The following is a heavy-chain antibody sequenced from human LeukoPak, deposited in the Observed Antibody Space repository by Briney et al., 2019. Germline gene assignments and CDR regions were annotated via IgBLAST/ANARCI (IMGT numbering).Heavy chain of an antibody. CDR1: GYTISLYF. V-gene: IGHV3-23*01. Sequence: PGGSLILSCAASGYTISLYFMSWVRQAPGKGLEWVSGITGRGTTTYYADSVQGRFTISKDYSKNTLYLQMNNLRGDDTAVYYCAKLGSGYLFLYHWGQGALVTVSS. J-gene: IGHJ1*01. CDR3: AKLGSGYLFLYH. D-gene: IGHD5-12*01. CDR2: ITGRGTTT.